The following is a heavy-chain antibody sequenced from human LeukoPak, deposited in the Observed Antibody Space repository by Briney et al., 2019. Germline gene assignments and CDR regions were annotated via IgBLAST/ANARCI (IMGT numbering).Heavy chain of an antibody. CDR1: GGSISSYY. CDR2: IYASAST. V-gene: IGHV4-4*07. J-gene: IGHJ6*03. D-gene: IGHD3-9*01. Sequence: ASETLSLTCSVSGGSISSYYWNWIRQPAGKGLEWIGRIYASASTNYSPSLRSRVTMSVDESKNQLSLRLSSAAAADTAIYYCARCLSGPTYYYYYMDVWAKGTTVTVSS. CDR3: ARCLSGPTYYYYYMDV.